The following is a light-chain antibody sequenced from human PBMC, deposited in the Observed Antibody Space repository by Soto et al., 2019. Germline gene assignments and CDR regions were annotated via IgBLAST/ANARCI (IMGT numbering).Light chain of an antibody. V-gene: IGLV1-40*01. Sequence: QSVLTQPPSVSEAPGQRVTISCTGSSSNIGAGYEAHWYQQVPGTAPKLLIYENNNRPSGVPDRFSGSKSGTSASLAITGLQAEDKAEYYCQSYDSSLSGDVFGTGTKVTVL. J-gene: IGLJ1*01. CDR1: SSNIGAGYE. CDR3: QSYDSSLSGDV. CDR2: ENN.